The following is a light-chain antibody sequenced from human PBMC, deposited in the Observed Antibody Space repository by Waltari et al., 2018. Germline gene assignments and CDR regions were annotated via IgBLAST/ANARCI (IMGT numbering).Light chain of an antibody. CDR1: DSDLGSYTY. J-gene: IGLJ2*01. CDR2: DVS. Sequence: QSALAQPASVSGSPGQSITISCTGTDSDLGSYTYVCWYQQHPGIAPKLLLYDVSDRPSGVSDRFSGSKSGKTASLTISGLQPEDAADYYCSSYTRRNTVIFGGGTKLTVV. V-gene: IGLV2-14*03. CDR3: SSYTRRNTVI.